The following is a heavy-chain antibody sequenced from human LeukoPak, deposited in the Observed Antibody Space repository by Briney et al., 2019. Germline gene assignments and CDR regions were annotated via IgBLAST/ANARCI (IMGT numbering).Heavy chain of an antibody. CDR1: GGSISSSSYY. Sequence: SETLSLTCTVSGGSISSSSYYWGWIRQPPGKGLEWIGSIYYSGSTYYNPSLKSRVTISVDTSKNQFSLKLSSVTAADTAVYYCARDRYDFWSGYRHNWFDPWGQGTLVTVSS. CDR3: ARDRYDFWSGYRHNWFDP. D-gene: IGHD3-3*01. CDR2: IYYSGST. V-gene: IGHV4-39*07. J-gene: IGHJ5*02.